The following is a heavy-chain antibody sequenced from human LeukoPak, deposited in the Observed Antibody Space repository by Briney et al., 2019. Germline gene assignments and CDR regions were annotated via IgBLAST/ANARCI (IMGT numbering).Heavy chain of an antibody. J-gene: IGHJ4*02. CDR2: ISYDGSNK. CDR1: GFTFSSYA. CDR3: ARDGDYYGSGSLPDY. V-gene: IGHV3-30-3*01. Sequence: GGSLRLSCAASGFTFSSYAMHWGRQAPGKGREWVAVISYDGSNKYYADSVKGRFTISRDNSKNTLYLQMNSLRAEDTAVYYCARDGDYYGSGSLPDYWGQGTLVTVSS. D-gene: IGHD3-10*01.